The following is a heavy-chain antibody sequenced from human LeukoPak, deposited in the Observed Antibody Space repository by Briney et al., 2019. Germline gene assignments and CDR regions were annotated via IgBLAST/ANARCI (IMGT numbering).Heavy chain of an antibody. J-gene: IGHJ6*03. V-gene: IGHV3-33*06. D-gene: IGHD3-3*01. CDR3: AKAPTQVLRFLRDGKTYYMDV. CDR2: IWYDGKHQ. CDR1: GFTFSNYG. Sequence: GGSLRLSCAASGFTFSNYGMHWVRQAPGRGLECVAVIWYDGKHQYYADSVKGRFNISRDNPKNMLYLQMNSLRVEDTAVYYCAKAPTQVLRFLRDGKTYYMDVWGKGTSVLVSS.